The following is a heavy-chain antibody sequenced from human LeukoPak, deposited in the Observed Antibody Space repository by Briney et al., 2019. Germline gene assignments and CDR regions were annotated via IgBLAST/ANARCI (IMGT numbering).Heavy chain of an antibody. Sequence: ASVKVSCKASGYTFTSYGISWVRQAPGQGLEWMGWISAYNGNTNYAQKLQGRVTMTTDTSTSTAYMELRSLRSDDTAVYYCARDNRVIAAAEFDYWGQGTLVTVSS. D-gene: IGHD6-13*01. CDR2: ISAYNGNT. CDR3: ARDNRVIAAAEFDY. J-gene: IGHJ4*02. CDR1: GYTFTSYG. V-gene: IGHV1-18*01.